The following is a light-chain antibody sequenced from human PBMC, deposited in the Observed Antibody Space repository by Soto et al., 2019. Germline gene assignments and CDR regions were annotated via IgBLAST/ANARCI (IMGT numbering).Light chain of an antibody. V-gene: IGKV1-27*01. Sequence: DIQMTQSPSSLSASVGDRVTITCRASQGITNYLDWYQLKPGKVPKLLIYAASTLQSGVPSRFSGSGSGTDFNLTITSLQPEDGATDYCHKYNSAPLTFGGGTKVEIQ. J-gene: IGKJ4*02. CDR1: QGITNY. CDR2: AAS. CDR3: HKYNSAPLT.